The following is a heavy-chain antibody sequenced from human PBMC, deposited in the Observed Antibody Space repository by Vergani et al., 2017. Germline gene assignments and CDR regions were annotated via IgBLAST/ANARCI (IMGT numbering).Heavy chain of an antibody. Sequence: QVQLVESGGGVVQPGGSLRLSCAASGFTFSSYGMHWVRQAPGKGLEGVAFIRYDGSNKYYADSVKGRFTISRDNSKNTLYLQMNSLRAEDTAVYYCAKDQAALTEEQLVRYDGMDVWGQGTTVTVAS. CDR3: AKDQAALTEEQLVRYDGMDV. CDR1: GFTFSSYG. D-gene: IGHD6-6*01. J-gene: IGHJ6*02. V-gene: IGHV3-30*02. CDR2: IRYDGSNK.